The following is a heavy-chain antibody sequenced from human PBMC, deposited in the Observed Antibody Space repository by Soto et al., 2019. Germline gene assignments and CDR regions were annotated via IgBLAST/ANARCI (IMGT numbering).Heavy chain of an antibody. CDR3: ARENYYALDY. J-gene: IGHJ4*02. CDR1: SGSISSYN. Sequence: ETLGRTCTVSSGSISSYNWNWVRQPPGKGLEWIGFINYSGSTQYNPSLRSRVTISLDTSKNQFSLKLNSVTAADTAVYYCARENYYALDYWGPGTLVTVS. D-gene: IGHD3-10*01. V-gene: IGHV4-59*01. CDR2: INYSGST.